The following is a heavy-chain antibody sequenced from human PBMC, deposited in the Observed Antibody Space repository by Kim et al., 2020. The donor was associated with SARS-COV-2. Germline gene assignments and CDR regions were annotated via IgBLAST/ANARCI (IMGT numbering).Heavy chain of an antibody. V-gene: IGHV4-39*01. D-gene: IGHD6-13*01. CDR3: ARHWRIAAAGSPPGWFDP. Sequence: KGPVTISLDTSKNQFSLKLSSVTAADTAVYYCARHWRIAAAGSPPGWFDPWGQGTLVTVSS. J-gene: IGHJ5*02.